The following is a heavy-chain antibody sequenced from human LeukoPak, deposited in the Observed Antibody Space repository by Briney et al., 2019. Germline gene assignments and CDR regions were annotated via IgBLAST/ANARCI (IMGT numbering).Heavy chain of an antibody. CDR1: GYTLTELS. D-gene: IGHD2-2*01. J-gene: IGHJ4*02. CDR3: GRGYCSTTNCYASLSLDY. Sequence: ASVKVSCKVSGYTLTELSMHWVRQAPGKGLEWMGGFDPEDGETIYAQKFQGRVTMTEDTSTDTAYMELSSLRSEDTAVYYCGRGYCSTTNCYASLSLDYWGQGTLVTVSS. V-gene: IGHV1-24*01. CDR2: FDPEDGET.